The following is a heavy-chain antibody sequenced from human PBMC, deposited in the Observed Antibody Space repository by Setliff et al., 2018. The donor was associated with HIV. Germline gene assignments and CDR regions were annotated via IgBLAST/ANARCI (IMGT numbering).Heavy chain of an antibody. V-gene: IGHV4-4*09. CDR1: GDSISNYY. Sequence: NPSETLSLTCTVSGDSISNYYWSWVRQPPGKGLEWIGYIYTTGSTNYNPSLKSRVTMSIDTSKNQFSLNVSSVTAADTAVYYCARGGSRGSWYWDYWGQGTLVTVSS. CDR2: IYTTGST. D-gene: IGHD6-13*01. J-gene: IGHJ4*02. CDR3: ARGGSRGSWYWDY.